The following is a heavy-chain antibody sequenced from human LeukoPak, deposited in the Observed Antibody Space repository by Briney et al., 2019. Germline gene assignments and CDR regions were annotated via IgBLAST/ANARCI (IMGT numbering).Heavy chain of an antibody. CDR2: IKKTGSET. J-gene: IGHJ4*02. Sequence: GGSLRLSCAASGFTFSHFWMSWVRQAPGKGLEWVAYIKKTGSETYYVDSVKGRFTITRDNTRNSLFLQMYSLRAEDTAVYYCARSPRGYSYITYFDYWGQGTLVTVSS. V-gene: IGHV3-7*01. CDR1: GFTFSHFW. D-gene: IGHD5-18*01. CDR3: ARSPRGYSYITYFDY.